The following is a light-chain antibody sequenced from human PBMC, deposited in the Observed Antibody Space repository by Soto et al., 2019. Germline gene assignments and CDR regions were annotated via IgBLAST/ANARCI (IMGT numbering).Light chain of an antibody. CDR1: SSSKW. CDR3: QHPPVFT. J-gene: IGKJ2*01. Sequence: DIQMTQSPSTLAASVGDTVTMTCRSSSKWLAWYQKKPGKAPKLLIYDVSNLERGVPPRFSGSTSGAESTPPSPGLNPGDPGRVYCQHPPVFTFGPWTKVEIK. CDR2: DVS. V-gene: IGKV1-5*01.